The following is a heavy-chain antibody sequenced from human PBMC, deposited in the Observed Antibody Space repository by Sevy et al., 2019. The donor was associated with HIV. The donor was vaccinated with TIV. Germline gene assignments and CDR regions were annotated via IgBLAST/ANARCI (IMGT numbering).Heavy chain of an antibody. V-gene: IGHV4-59*07. D-gene: IGHD2-2*02. CDR3: ARGSIPYYFDY. Sequence: SDTLSLTCTVSGGSISSYYWSWIRQPPGKGLERIGYIYYSGSTNYNPSLKSRVTISVDTSKNQFSLKLSSVTAADTAVYYCARGSIPYYFDYWGQGTLVTVSS. CDR2: IYYSGST. J-gene: IGHJ4*02. CDR1: GGSISSYY.